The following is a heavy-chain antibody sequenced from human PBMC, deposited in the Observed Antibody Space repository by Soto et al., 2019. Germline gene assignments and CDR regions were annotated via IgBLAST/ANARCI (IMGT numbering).Heavy chain of an antibody. CDR1: GDSITSGSYS. CDR2: IHVTGYT. Sequence: QLQLRESGSRLVQPSQTLTLTCSVSGDSITSGSYSWSWIRQAPGKGLEWIGNIHVTGYTSFNPSLKRRLTMSVDTSQNQFSLYLTSVTAADTAVYYCARGGSLRPYGHVPLAFWGQGSLVTVSS. CDR3: ARGGSLRPYGHVPLAF. V-gene: IGHV4-30-2*01. J-gene: IGHJ4*02. D-gene: IGHD3-16*01.